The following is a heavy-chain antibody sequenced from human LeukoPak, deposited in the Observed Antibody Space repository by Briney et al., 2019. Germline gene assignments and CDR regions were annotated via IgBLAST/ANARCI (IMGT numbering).Heavy chain of an antibody. CDR3: AKDPGWQLDAFDI. CDR2: IYYSGST. D-gene: IGHD6-6*01. J-gene: IGHJ3*02. CDR1: GGSISSYY. V-gene: IGHV4-59*01. Sequence: PSETLSLTCTVSGGSISSYYWSWIRQPPGKGLEWIGYIYYSGSTNYNPSLKSRVTISVDTSKNQFSLKLSSVTAADTAVYYCAKDPGWQLDAFDIWGQGTMVTVSS.